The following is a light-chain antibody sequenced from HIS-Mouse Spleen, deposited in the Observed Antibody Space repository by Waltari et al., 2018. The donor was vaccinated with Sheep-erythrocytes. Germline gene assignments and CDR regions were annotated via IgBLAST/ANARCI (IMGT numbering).Light chain of an antibody. CDR2: AAS. CDR1: QSISSY. V-gene: IGKV1-39*01. CDR3: QQSYSTPPLT. Sequence: IQMTQSPSSLSASVGDRFTTTCRASQSISSYLNWYQQKPGKAPKLLIYAASSLQSGVPSRFSGSGSGTDFTLTISSLQPEDFATYYCQQSYSTPPLTFGGGTKVEIK. J-gene: IGKJ4*01.